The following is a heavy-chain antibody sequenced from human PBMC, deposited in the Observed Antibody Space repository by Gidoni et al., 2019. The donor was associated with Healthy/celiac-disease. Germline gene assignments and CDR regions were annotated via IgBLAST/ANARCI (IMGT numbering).Heavy chain of an antibody. CDR2: ISGSGGST. Sequence: EVQLLESGGGLVQPGGSLRLSCAASGLTFSSYAMSWVRQAPGKGLEWVSAISGSGGSTYYADSVKGRFTISRDNSKNTLYLQMNSLRAEDTAVYYCAKVQRITMVRGASLDYWGQGTLVTVSS. D-gene: IGHD3-10*01. CDR3: AKVQRITMVRGASLDY. CDR1: GLTFSSYA. J-gene: IGHJ4*02. V-gene: IGHV3-23*01.